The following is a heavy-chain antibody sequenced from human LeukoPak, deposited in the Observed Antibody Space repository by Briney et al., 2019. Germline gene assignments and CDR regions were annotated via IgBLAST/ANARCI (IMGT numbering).Heavy chain of an antibody. CDR3: VNGDQSSWYRTLLY. V-gene: IGHV3-64D*06. CDR1: GFTFSTYA. CDR2: ISSKGGST. J-gene: IGHJ4*02. Sequence: TGGSLRLSCSASGFTFSTYAMHWVRQAPGKGLEYVSAISSKGGSTYYADSVKGRFTISRDNSKNTLYLQMSSLRAEDTAMYYCVNGDQSSWYRTLLYWGQGTLVTVSS. D-gene: IGHD6-13*01.